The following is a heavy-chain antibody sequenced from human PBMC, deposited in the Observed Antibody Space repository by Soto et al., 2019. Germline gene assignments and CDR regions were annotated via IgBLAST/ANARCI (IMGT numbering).Heavy chain of an antibody. V-gene: IGHV4-4*02. CDR3: ARAGASSITIFGVARRGLDY. D-gene: IGHD3-3*01. CDR1: GGSISSSNW. CDR2: IYHSGST. J-gene: IGHJ4*02. Sequence: KPSETLSLTCAVSGGSISSSNWWSWVRQPPGKGLEWIGEIYHSGSTNYNPSLKSRVTISVDKSKNQFSLKLSSVTAADTAVYYCARAGASSITIFGVARRGLDYWGQGTLVTVS.